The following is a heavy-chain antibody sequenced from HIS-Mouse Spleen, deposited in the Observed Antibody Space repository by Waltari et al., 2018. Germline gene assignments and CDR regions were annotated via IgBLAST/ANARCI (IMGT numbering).Heavy chain of an antibody. J-gene: IGHJ2*01. D-gene: IGHD6-13*01. CDR2: IYYSGST. V-gene: IGHV4-39*07. CDR1: GGSISSRSYY. CDR3: AREIPYSSSWYDWYFDL. Sequence: QLQLQESGPGLVKPSETLSLTCTVSGGSISSRSYYWGWIRQPPGKGLEWIGSIYYSGSTYYNPSLKSGVTISVDTSKNQFSLKLSSVTAADTAVYYCAREIPYSSSWYDWYFDLWGRGTLVTVSS.